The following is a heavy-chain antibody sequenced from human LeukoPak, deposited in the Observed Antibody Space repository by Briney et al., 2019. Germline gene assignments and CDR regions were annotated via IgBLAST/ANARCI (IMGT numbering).Heavy chain of an antibody. CDR1: GFTFSSYS. CDR3: ARVSEKWEHYFDY. CDR2: ISSSSSYI. J-gene: IGHJ4*02. Sequence: GGSLRLSCAASGFTFSSYSMNWVRQAPGKGLEWVSSISSSSSYIYYADSVKGRFTISRDNAKNSLYLQMNSLRAEDTAVYYCARVSEKWEHYFDYWGQGTLVTVSS. V-gene: IGHV3-21*01. D-gene: IGHD1-26*01.